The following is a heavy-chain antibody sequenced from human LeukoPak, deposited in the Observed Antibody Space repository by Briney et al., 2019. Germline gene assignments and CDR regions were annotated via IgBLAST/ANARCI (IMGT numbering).Heavy chain of an antibody. CDR3: ARDRGYCSSTRCSPPMGPFDP. Sequence: SETLSLTCTVSGGSISSYYWSWIRQPPGKGLEWIGYIYYSGSTNYNPSLKSRVPISGDTSKNQSSLKLSSVTAADTAVYYCARDRGYCSSTRCSPPMGPFDPWGQGTLVTVSS. V-gene: IGHV4-59*01. D-gene: IGHD2-2*01. J-gene: IGHJ5*02. CDR2: IYYSGST. CDR1: GGSISSYY.